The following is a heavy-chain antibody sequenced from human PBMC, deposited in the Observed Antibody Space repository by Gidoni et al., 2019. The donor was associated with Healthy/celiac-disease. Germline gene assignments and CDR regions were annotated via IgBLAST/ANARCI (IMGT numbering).Heavy chain of an antibody. V-gene: IGHV1-2*02. Sequence: QVQLVQSGAEVKKPGASVKVSCKASGYTFPGYYMHWVRQAPGQGLEWMGWINPNRGGTNYAQKFQGKITMTRNTSISTGYMELSRLRSDDTAVYYCARDFEGDPLLDWGQGTLVTVSS. J-gene: IGHJ4*02. CDR3: ARDFEGDPLLD. CDR1: GYTFPGYY. CDR2: INPNRGGT.